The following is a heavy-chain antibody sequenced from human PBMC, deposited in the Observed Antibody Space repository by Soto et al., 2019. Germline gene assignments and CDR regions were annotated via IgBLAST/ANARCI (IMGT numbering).Heavy chain of an antibody. CDR1: GGSISSYY. V-gene: IGHV4-59*01. Sequence: SETLSLTCTVSGGSISSYYWSWIRQPPGKGLEWIGYIYYSGSTNYNPSLKSRVTISVDTSKNQFSLKLSSVTAADTAVYYCARESYDSSGSQSDAFDIWGQGTMVTVSS. J-gene: IGHJ3*02. CDR2: IYYSGST. D-gene: IGHD3-22*01. CDR3: ARESYDSSGSQSDAFDI.